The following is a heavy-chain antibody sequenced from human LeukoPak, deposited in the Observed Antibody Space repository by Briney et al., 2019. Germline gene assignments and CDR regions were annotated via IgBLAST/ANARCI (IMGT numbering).Heavy chain of an antibody. CDR1: GYTFNDYY. CDR3: ARENDYYDSSGYPRSDYFDY. Sequence: ASVKVSCKASGYTFNDYYMHWVRQAPGQGLEWMGWINPNSGGTNYAQKFQGRVTMTRDTSISTAYMELSRLRSDDTAVYYCARENDYYDSSGYPRSDYFDYWGQGTLVTVSS. D-gene: IGHD3-22*01. CDR2: INPNSGGT. J-gene: IGHJ4*02. V-gene: IGHV1-2*02.